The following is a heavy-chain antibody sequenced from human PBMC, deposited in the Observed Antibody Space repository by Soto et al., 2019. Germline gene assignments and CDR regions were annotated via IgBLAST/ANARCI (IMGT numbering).Heavy chain of an antibody. J-gene: IGHJ4*02. Sequence: QVQLVQSGAEVKKPGASVKVSCKASGYTFTRYDINWVRQATGQGLEWMGWMNPNSGNTGYAQKFQGRVTMTRNTSISTAYMELSSLRSEDTAVYYCARGRHIVGATIAGYWGQGTLFTVSS. CDR3: ARGRHIVGATIAGY. V-gene: IGHV1-8*01. D-gene: IGHD1-26*01. CDR2: MNPNSGNT. CDR1: GYTFTRYD.